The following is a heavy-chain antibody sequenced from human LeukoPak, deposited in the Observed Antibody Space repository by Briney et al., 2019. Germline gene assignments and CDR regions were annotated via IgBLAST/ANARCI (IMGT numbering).Heavy chain of an antibody. V-gene: IGHV5-51*01. Sequence: GESLKISCKGSGYSFTSYWIGWVRQMPGKGLEWMGIIYPGDSDTRYSPSFQGQVTISADKSISTAYLQWSSLRASDTAMYYCARRRLGYCSSTSCHNWFDPWGQGTLVTVSS. CDR2: IYPGDSDT. CDR3: ARRRLGYCSSTSCHNWFDP. J-gene: IGHJ5*02. CDR1: GYSFTSYW. D-gene: IGHD2-2*01.